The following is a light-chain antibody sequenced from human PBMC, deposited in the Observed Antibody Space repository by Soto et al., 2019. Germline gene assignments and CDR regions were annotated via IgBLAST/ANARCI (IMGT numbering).Light chain of an antibody. CDR2: KVS. Sequence: QSALTQPASVSGSPGQSITISCTGTSSDVGVYNYVSWYQQHPGKAPKLMIYKVSNRPSGVSNRFSGSKSGNTASLTISGLQAEDEADYYCSSYTSSSTLVFGGGTKLTVL. CDR1: SSDVGVYNY. J-gene: IGLJ3*02. V-gene: IGLV2-14*01. CDR3: SSYTSSSTLV.